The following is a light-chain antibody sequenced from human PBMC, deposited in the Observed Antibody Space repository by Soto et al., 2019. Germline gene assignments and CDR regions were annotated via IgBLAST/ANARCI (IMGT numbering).Light chain of an antibody. J-gene: IGKJ1*01. Sequence: EILMAQFPATLSVSPGESATLSCSASQSVSSNVAWYQQKPGQAPRLLIYDASTGASGIPARFSGTGSGTEFTLTISSLQSEDFAVYYCQQYNNWVTFGQGTKVEIK. CDR2: DAS. CDR1: QSVSSN. CDR3: QQYNNWVT. V-gene: IGKV3-15*01.